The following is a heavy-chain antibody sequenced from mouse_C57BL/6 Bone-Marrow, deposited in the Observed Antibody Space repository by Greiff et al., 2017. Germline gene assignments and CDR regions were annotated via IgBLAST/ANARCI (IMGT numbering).Heavy chain of an antibody. V-gene: IGHV1-82*01. D-gene: IGHD2-12*01. CDR3: AVYDGDFDY. CDR1: GYAFSSSW. J-gene: IGHJ2*01. CDR2: IYPGDGDT. Sequence: QVQLQQSGPELVKPGASVKISCKASGYAFSSSWMNWVKQRPGKGLEWIGRIYPGDGDTNYNGKFKGKATLTADKSSSTAHMQLSSLTSEDSAVYFCAVYDGDFDYWGQGTTLTVSS.